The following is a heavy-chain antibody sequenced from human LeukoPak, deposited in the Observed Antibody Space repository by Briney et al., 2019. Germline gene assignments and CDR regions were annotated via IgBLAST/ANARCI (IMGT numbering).Heavy chain of an antibody. V-gene: IGHV5-51*01. CDR3: ARRRGRYSGDAYDI. CDR2: IYPGDSDT. Sequence: GESLKISCKGSGYRFTSYWIGWVRQMPGKGLEWMGFIYPGDSDTRYSPSFQGQVTISADKSMSTAYLQWSSLKTSDTAMYYCARRRGRYSGDAYDIWGQGTMVTVSS. D-gene: IGHD1-26*01. CDR1: GYRFTSYW. J-gene: IGHJ3*02.